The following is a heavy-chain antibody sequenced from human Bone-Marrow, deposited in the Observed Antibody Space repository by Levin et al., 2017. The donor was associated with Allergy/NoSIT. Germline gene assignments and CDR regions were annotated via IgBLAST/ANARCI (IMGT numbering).Heavy chain of an antibody. J-gene: IGHJ3*01. CDR1: GFTFSSYE. Sequence: GGSLRLSCAASGFTFSSYEMHWVRQAPGKGLEWVSYISSGGSTIYYADSVRGRFTISTDNANNSLYLQMNSLRAEDTAVYYCARDPTIFGVVHDAFDVWGQGTMVTVSS. CDR3: ARDPTIFGVVHDAFDV. V-gene: IGHV3-48*03. CDR2: ISSGGSTI. D-gene: IGHD3-3*01.